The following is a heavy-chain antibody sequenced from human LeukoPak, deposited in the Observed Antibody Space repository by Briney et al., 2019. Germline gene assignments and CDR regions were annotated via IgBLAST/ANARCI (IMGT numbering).Heavy chain of an antibody. V-gene: IGHV4-30-4*07. Sequence: PSQTLSLTCAVSGGSISSGGYSWSWIRQSPGKGLEWIGYIYYSDSTYYNPSLKSRVTISVDTSKNQFSLKLSSVTAADTAVYYCASHSGGYAYWGQGTLATVSS. CDR2: IYYSDST. CDR1: GGSISSGGYS. CDR3: ASHSGGYAY. J-gene: IGHJ4*02. D-gene: IGHD5-12*01.